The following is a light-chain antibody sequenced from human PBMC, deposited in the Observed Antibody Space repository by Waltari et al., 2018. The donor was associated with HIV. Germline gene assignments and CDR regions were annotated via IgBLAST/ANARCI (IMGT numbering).Light chain of an antibody. CDR1: SSDVGGYNY. J-gene: IGLJ1*01. CDR2: DVS. V-gene: IGLV2-14*01. Sequence: QSALTQPASVSGTPGQSIIIFCTGTSSDVGGYNYVSWYQQHPGKAPKVMIYDVSKRPSGVSNRFSGSKSGNTASLTISGLQAEDEADYYCASYVRSTSYVFGTGTKVTVV. CDR3: ASYVRSTSYV.